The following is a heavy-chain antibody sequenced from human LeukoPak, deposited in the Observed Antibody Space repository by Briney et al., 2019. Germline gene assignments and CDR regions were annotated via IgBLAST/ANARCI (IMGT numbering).Heavy chain of an antibody. CDR2: ISWNSGYI. D-gene: IGHD6-19*01. Sequence: SGGSLRLSCAASGFTFDNYAMHWVRQAPGKGLEWLSIISWNSGYIGYADSVKGRFTISRDNAKKSLDLQMNCLRAEDTAFYYCAKVRGTYSSGYFFDYWGQGTLVTVSS. CDR1: GFTFDNYA. CDR3: AKVRGTYSSGYFFDY. V-gene: IGHV3-9*01. J-gene: IGHJ4*02.